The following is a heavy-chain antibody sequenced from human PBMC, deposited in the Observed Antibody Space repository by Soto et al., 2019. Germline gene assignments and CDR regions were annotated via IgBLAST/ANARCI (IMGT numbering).Heavy chain of an antibody. CDR1: GGSFSGYY. V-gene: IGHV4-34*09. J-gene: IGHJ4*02. CDR2: INHSRST. Sequence: PSETLSLTCAVYGGSFSGYYWTWIRQPPGTGLEWIGEINHSRSTNYNPSLKSRVSISADTSENQFSLKVKSVTVADTAVYYCASTYYTGDSGPYDYWGQGTLVTVSS. CDR3: ASTYYTGDSGPYDY. D-gene: IGHD1-26*01.